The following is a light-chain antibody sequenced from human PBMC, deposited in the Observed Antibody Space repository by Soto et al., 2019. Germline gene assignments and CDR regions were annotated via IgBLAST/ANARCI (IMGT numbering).Light chain of an antibody. Sequence: EIVMTQSPATLSVSPGERATLSCRASQSVSSNLAWYQQIPGQAPRLLIYDASNRATGIPARFSGSGSGTDFTLTISSLEPEDFAVYYCQQRSNWPTFGQGTRLEIK. CDR2: DAS. J-gene: IGKJ5*01. CDR1: QSVSSN. V-gene: IGKV3-11*01. CDR3: QQRSNWPT.